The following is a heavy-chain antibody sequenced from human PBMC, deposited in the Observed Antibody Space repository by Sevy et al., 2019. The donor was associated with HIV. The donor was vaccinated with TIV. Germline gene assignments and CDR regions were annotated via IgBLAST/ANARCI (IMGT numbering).Heavy chain of an antibody. CDR3: VKDKSAGVVDFDF. D-gene: IGHD3-3*01. Sequence: GGSLRLSCAASGFPFSSFAMSWVRQAPGKGLEWVSVISGSGGNTYYADSMKGRLTISRDNSKNTVYLQINSLRVEETAVYYCVKDKSAGVVDFDFWGQGSLVTVSS. V-gene: IGHV3-23*01. J-gene: IGHJ4*02. CDR2: ISGSGGNT. CDR1: GFPFSSFA.